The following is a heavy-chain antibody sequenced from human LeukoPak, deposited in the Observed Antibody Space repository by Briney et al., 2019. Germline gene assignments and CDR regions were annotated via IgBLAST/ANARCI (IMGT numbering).Heavy chain of an antibody. V-gene: IGHV4-59*01. CDR1: GGSISSYY. J-gene: IGHJ6*03. D-gene: IGHD3-10*01. Sequence: KPSETLSLTCTVSGGSISSYYWSWIRQPPGKGLEWIGYIYYSGSTNYNPSLKSRVTISVDTSKNQISLRLNSVTAADTAVYYCAKNYYGSGRMDVWGKGTTVTISS. CDR2: IYYSGST. CDR3: AKNYYGSGRMDV.